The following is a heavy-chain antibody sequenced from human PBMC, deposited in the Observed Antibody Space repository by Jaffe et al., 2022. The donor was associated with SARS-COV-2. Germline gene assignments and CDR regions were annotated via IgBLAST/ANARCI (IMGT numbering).Heavy chain of an antibody. Sequence: EVQLMESGGGSLQPGGSLRLSCAVSGFTFNNYDMSWVRLAPGKGLQWVAGISGSGGTTYYADSVKGRFTVSRDNFKDTLHLQMNSLRAEDTAVYYCARDRDDFWSAYGGPTSGSDAFGVWGQGTMVTVSS. CDR1: GFTFNNYD. D-gene: IGHD3-3*01. V-gene: IGHV3-23*01. CDR2: ISGSGGTT. CDR3: ARDRDDFWSAYGGPTSGSDAFGV. J-gene: IGHJ3*01.